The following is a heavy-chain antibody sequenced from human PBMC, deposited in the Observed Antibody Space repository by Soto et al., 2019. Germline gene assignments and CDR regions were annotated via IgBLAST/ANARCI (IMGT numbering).Heavy chain of an antibody. CDR2: INHSGST. CDR3: ARLDTAMETSFDY. J-gene: IGHJ4*02. D-gene: IGHD5-18*01. CDR1: GGSFSGYY. V-gene: IGHV4-34*01. Sequence: SETLSLTCAVYGGSFSGYYWSWIRQPPGKGLEWIGEINHSGSTRYSPSFQGQVTISADKSISTAYLQWSSLKASDTAMYYCARLDTAMETSFDYWGQGTLVTVSS.